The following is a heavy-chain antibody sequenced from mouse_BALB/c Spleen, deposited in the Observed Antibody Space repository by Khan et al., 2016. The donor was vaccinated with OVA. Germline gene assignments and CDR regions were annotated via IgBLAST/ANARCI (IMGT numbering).Heavy chain of an antibody. D-gene: IGHD2-3*01. CDR3: VDDAYYDR. J-gene: IGHJ2*01. Sequence: VQLQQSGAELVKPGASVKLSCTASGFNIKDTYMHWVKQRPEQGLEWIGRIDPANGNTKYNPKFQGKATVTSDTSSNTAYLQLSSLTSEDTAVYFCVDDAYYDRWGQGTTLTVSS. CDR1: GFNIKDTY. CDR2: IDPANGNT. V-gene: IGHV14-3*02.